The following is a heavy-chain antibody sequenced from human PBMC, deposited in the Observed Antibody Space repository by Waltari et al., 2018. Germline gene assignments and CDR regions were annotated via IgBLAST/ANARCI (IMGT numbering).Heavy chain of an antibody. CDR1: GGSVASSY. V-gene: IGHV4-59*02. CDR3: ARSPRKAFFQP. J-gene: IGHJ1*01. Sequence: QVQLQESGPGLVQSSETLSLTCNISGGSVASSYWHWIRQPLGKGLEWIGYTTYSGITTYNPSLKSRLTISVESPKNQVCLRLRSVTAADTAMYYCARSPRKAFFQPWGLGTLVTVSS. CDR2: TTYSGIT. D-gene: IGHD3-3*02.